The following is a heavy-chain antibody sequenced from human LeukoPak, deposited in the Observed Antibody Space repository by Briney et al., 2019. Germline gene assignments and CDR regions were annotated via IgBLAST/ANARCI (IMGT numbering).Heavy chain of an antibody. CDR3: ASKRWGAHYFDY. J-gene: IGHJ4*02. Sequence: SETLSLTCTVSGGSISSGSYYWSWIRQPAGKGLEWIGRIYTSGSTNYNPSLKSRVTISVHTSKNQFSLKLSSVTAADTAVYYCASKRWGAHYFDYWGQGTLVTVSS. V-gene: IGHV4-61*02. D-gene: IGHD5-24*01. CDR2: IYTSGST. CDR1: GGSISSGSYY.